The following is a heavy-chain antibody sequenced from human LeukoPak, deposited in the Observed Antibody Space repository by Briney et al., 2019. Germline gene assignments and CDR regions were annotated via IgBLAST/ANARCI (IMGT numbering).Heavy chain of an antibody. CDR3: ARDGDWYSSGWFGVGFDY. J-gene: IGHJ4*02. CDR1: GFTFSSYA. CDR2: ISGSGGST. Sequence: GGSLRLSCAASGFTFSSYAMSWVRQAPGKGLEWVSAISGSGGSTYYADSVKGRFTISRDNSKNTLYLQMNSLRAEDTAVYYCARDGDWYSSGWFGVGFDYWGQGTLVTVSS. V-gene: IGHV3-23*01. D-gene: IGHD6-19*01.